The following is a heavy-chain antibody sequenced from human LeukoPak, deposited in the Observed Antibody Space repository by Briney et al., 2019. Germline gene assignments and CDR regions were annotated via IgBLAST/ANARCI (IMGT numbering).Heavy chain of an antibody. Sequence: GASVKVSCKASGYTFTTYAMHWVRQAPGQNLEWMGWIIPGNDYTKYSQKFQGRVTMTRNTSISTAYMELSSLRSEDTAVYYCARGRYYDSSGCLLDWGQGTLVTVSS. V-gene: IGHV1-3*01. CDR1: GYTFTTYA. J-gene: IGHJ4*02. CDR2: IIPGNDYT. CDR3: ARGRYYDSSGCLLD. D-gene: IGHD3-22*01.